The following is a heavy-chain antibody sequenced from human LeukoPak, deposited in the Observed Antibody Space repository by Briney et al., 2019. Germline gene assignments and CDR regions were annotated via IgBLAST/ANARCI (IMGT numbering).Heavy chain of an antibody. CDR3: ARELDSSGWYFDP. CDR2: IYYSGST. CDR1: GGSISSYY. Sequence: SETLSLTCTVSGGSISSYYWSWIRQPPGKGVEWIGYIYYSGSTNYNPSLKSRVTISIDTSKNQFSLKLSSVTAADTAVYYCARELDSSGWYFDPWGQGTLVTVSS. V-gene: IGHV4-59*01. D-gene: IGHD6-19*01. J-gene: IGHJ5*02.